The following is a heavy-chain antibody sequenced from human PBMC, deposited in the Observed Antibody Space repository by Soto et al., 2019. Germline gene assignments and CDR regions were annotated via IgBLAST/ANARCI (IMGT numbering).Heavy chain of an antibody. Sequence: EVQMEESGGGLVKPGGSLRPSCAASGFTFSNVWMSWVRQAPGKGLEWVGRIKSKTDGGTRDYTASVKGRFTISRDDSKNTLYLQMNSLKTEDTAVYYCTRDRSSGGWFDDAFDIWGQGTMVTVSS. D-gene: IGHD2-15*01. CDR1: GFTFSNVW. V-gene: IGHV3-15*01. CDR2: IKSKTDGGTR. J-gene: IGHJ3*02. CDR3: TRDRSSGGWFDDAFDI.